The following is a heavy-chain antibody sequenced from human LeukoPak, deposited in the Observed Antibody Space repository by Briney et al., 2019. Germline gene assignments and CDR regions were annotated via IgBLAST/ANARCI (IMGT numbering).Heavy chain of an antibody. CDR3: ARSGTYYDILTGYSPFDY. V-gene: IGHV3-30*04. Sequence: GGSLRLSCAASGFTFSSYAMHWVRQAPGKGLEWVAVISYDGSNKYYADSVKGRFTISRDNSKNTLYLQMNSLRAEDTAVYYCARSGTYYDILTGYSPFDYWGQGTLVTVSS. D-gene: IGHD3-9*01. CDR1: GFTFSSYA. CDR2: ISYDGSNK. J-gene: IGHJ4*02.